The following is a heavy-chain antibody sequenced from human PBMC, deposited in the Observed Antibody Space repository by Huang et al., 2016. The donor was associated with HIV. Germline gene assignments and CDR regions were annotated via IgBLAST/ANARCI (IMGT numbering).Heavy chain of an antibody. D-gene: IGHD6-13*01. CDR1: GDFISSTNYY. J-gene: IGHJ4*02. CDR2: VYQSGST. CDR3: ASQHIGAAATWF. V-gene: IGHV4-39*01. Sequence: QLQLQESGPGQVKPSETLSLTCTVSGDFISSTNYYWGWIRQSPGKGLEWVGSVYQSGSTTSNPPLKSRVTLSVDTSRNQFSLRLNAVTAADTAVYYCASQHIGAAATWFWGRGTQVAVSS.